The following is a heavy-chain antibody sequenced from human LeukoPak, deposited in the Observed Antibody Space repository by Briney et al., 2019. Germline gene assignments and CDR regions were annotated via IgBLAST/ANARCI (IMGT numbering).Heavy chain of an antibody. CDR1: GFTFSSYA. CDR2: ISYDGSNK. CDR3: ARDQQLLNFDY. V-gene: IGHV3-30-3*01. Sequence: PGGSLRLSCAASGFTFSSYAMHWVRQAPGKGLEWVAVISYDGSNKYYADSVKGRFIISRDNSKNTLYLQMNSLRAEDTAVYYCARDQQLLNFDYWGQGTLVTVSS. J-gene: IGHJ4*02. D-gene: IGHD6-13*01.